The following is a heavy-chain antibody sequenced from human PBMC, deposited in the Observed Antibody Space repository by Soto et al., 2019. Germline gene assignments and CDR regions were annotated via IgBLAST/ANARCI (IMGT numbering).Heavy chain of an antibody. V-gene: IGHV1-69*13. D-gene: IGHD5-12*01. CDR1: GGTFSSYA. Sequence: SVKVSCKASGGTFSSYAISWVRQAPGQGLEWMGGIIPIFGTANYAQKFQGRVTITADESTSTAYMELSSLRSEDTAAYYCARAVDIVASLFDYWGQGTLVTVSS. CDR3: ARAVDIVASLFDY. CDR2: IIPIFGTA. J-gene: IGHJ4*02.